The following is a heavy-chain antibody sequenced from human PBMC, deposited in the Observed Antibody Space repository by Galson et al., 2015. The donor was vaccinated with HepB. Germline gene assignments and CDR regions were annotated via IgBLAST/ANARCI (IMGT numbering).Heavy chain of an antibody. CDR1: GFTFSSYG. V-gene: IGHV3-33*01. CDR3: ARVPQGFGEYFDY. Sequence: CAASGFTFSSYGMHWVRQAPGKGLEWVAVIWYDGSNKYYADSVKGRFTISRDNSKNTLYLQMNSLRAEDTAVYYCARVPQGFGEYFDYWGQGTLVTVSS. J-gene: IGHJ4*02. D-gene: IGHD3-10*01. CDR2: IWYDGSNK.